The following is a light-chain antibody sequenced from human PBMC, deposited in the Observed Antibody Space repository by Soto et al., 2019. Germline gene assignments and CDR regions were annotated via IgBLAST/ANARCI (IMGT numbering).Light chain of an antibody. Sequence: DVVMTQSPLSLPVTLGQPASISCRSSQSLVYSDGNTYLNWFQQRPGQSPRRLIYKVSYRDSGGXDXXSGSGSGTDFPLTIRRVEAEDVGDYYCMQTTRWPVIFGGGTKVELK. CDR3: MQTTRWPVI. CDR2: KVS. CDR1: QSLVYSDGNTY. J-gene: IGKJ4*01. V-gene: IGKV2-30*01.